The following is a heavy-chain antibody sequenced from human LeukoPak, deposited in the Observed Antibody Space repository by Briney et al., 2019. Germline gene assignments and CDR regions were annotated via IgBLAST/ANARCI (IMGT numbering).Heavy chain of an antibody. CDR3: ARGRYSSRSGGYYFDI. CDR2: IKKDGIEK. J-gene: IGHJ4*02. CDR1: GFTLSSDW. V-gene: IGHV3-7*01. D-gene: IGHD2-2*01. Sequence: GGSLRPSCVVSGFTLSSDWMSWVRQAPGKGLEWVANIKKDGIEKYYVESVKGRFTISRDNAKNSLSLQMNSLRAEDTAVYYCARGRYSSRSGGYYFDIWGQGTLVTVSS.